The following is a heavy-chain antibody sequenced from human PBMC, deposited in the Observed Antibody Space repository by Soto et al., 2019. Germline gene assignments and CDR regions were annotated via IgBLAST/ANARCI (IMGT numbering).Heavy chain of an antibody. CDR2: INHSGST. Sequence: QVQLQQWGAGLLKPSETLSLTCAVYGGSFSGYYWSWIRQPPGKGLEWIGEINHSGSTNYNPSLKSRVTXXVXTXXNQLSLKLSSVTAADTAVYYCACWDGSGINNWFDPWGQGTLVTVSS. CDR3: ACWDGSGINNWFDP. V-gene: IGHV4-34*01. D-gene: IGHD3-10*01. CDR1: GGSFSGYY. J-gene: IGHJ5*02.